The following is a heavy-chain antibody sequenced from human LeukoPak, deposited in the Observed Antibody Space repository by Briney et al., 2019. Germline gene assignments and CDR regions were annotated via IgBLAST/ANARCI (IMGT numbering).Heavy chain of an antibody. CDR3: ARVTVGIAVAGIVDY. J-gene: IGHJ4*02. CDR2: INWNGGST. CDR1: GFTFDDYG. V-gene: IGHV3-20*04. Sequence: GGSLRLSCAASGFTFDDYGMSWVRHAPGKGLEWVSGINWNGGSTGYADSVKGRFTISRDNAKNSLYLQMNSLRAEDTALYYCARVTVGIAVAGIVDYWGQGTLVTVSS. D-gene: IGHD6-19*01.